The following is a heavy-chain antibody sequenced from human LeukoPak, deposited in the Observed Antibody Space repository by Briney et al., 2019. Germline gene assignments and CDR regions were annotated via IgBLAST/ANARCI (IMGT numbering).Heavy chain of an antibody. J-gene: IGHJ4*02. CDR2: INHSGST. CDR3: AIDSSGHSY. Sequence: SETLSLTCAVSGGSISSGGYSWSWIRQPPGKGLEWIGEINHSGSTNYSPSLKSRVTISVDTSKTQFSLKLSSVTAADTAVYYCAIDSSGHSYWGQGTLVTVSS. V-gene: IGHV4-30-2*01. CDR1: GGSISSGGYS. D-gene: IGHD3-22*01.